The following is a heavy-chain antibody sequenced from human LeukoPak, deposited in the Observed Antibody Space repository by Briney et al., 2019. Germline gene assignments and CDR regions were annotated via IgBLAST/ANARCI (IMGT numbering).Heavy chain of an antibody. J-gene: IGHJ6*03. Sequence: SETLSLTCALLGGSFSGYYWSWIRQPPGKGLEWIGEINHSGSTNYNPSLKSRVTISVDTSKNQFSLKLSSVTAADTAVYYCARRQITISSMDVWGKGTTVTISS. CDR2: INHSGST. CDR1: GGSFSGYY. D-gene: IGHD3-9*01. V-gene: IGHV4-34*01. CDR3: ARRQITISSMDV.